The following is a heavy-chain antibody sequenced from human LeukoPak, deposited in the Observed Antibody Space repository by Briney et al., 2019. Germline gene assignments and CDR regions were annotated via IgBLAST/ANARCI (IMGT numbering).Heavy chain of an antibody. CDR2: ISSSGNT. CDR3: APYCSSTSCAD. J-gene: IGHJ4*02. Sequence: PSETLSLTCIVSGGSTSGGNYYWGWIRRPPGKGLEWIGGISSSGNTYYNPSLKSRITISIDTSKNQFSLKLSSVTAADTAVYYCAPYCSSTSCADWGQGTLVTVSS. V-gene: IGHV4-39*01. D-gene: IGHD2-2*01. CDR1: GGSTSGGNYY.